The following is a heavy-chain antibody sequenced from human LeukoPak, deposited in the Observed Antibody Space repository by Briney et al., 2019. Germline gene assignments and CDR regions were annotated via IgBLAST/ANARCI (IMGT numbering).Heavy chain of an antibody. Sequence: SETLSLTCTVSGGSITGYYWSWIRQPPGKGLEWIGYIYYSGSTNYNPSLKSRVTISVETSKNQFSLRLSSVTAADTAVYYCARSIFGVVPYGDYWGQGTLVTVPS. CDR2: IYYSGST. V-gene: IGHV4-59*01. CDR1: GGSITGYY. J-gene: IGHJ4*02. D-gene: IGHD3-3*01. CDR3: ARSIFGVVPYGDY.